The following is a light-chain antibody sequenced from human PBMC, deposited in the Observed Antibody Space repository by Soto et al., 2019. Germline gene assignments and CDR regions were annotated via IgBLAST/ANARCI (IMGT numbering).Light chain of an antibody. CDR2: NNN. J-gene: IGLJ3*02. CDR1: SSNIGSHT. V-gene: IGLV1-44*01. Sequence: QSVLTQPPSASGSPGQRVIISCSGSSSNIGSHTVHWYRQLPGTAPKLLVYNNNQRPSGVPDRFSGSKSDTSASLAISGLQFEDEAVYYCAAWDDSLSGPVFGGGTKVTVL. CDR3: AAWDDSLSGPV.